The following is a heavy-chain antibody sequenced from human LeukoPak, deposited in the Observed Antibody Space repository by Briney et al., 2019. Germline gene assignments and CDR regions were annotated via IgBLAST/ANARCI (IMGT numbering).Heavy chain of an antibody. CDR1: GGTFSSYA. CDR3: ARDPAHDYGGNTDLDY. J-gene: IGHJ4*02. Sequence: SVKVSCKASGGTFSSYAISWVRQAPGQGLEWMGGIIPIFGTANYAQKFQGRVTITADESTSTAYMELSSLRSEDTAVYYCARDPAHDYGGNTDLDYWGQGTLVTVSS. V-gene: IGHV1-69*13. D-gene: IGHD4-23*01. CDR2: IIPIFGTA.